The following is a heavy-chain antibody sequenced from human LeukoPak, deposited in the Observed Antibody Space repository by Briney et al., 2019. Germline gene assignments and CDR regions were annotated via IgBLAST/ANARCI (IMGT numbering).Heavy chain of an antibody. J-gene: IGHJ6*03. CDR3: AREAGMYYMDV. V-gene: IGHV3-48*01. CDR2: ISSSGSTI. CDR1: GFTFSSYS. Sequence: GGSLRLSCAASGFTFSSYSMNWVRQAPGKGLEWVSSISSSGSTIYYADSVKGRFTISRDKAKNSLYLQMNSLRAEDTAVYYCAREAGMYYMDVWGKGTTVTISS.